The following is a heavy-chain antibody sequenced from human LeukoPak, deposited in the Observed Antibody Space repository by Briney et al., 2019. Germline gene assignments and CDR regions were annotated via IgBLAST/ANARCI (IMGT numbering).Heavy chain of an antibody. Sequence: GGSLRLSCAASGFTFSVYSMIWVRQAPGKGLEWISYIGIDSGNTNYADSVKGRFTISGDKAKNSLYLQMNSLRVEDTAVYYCARDYKYAFDNWGQGTLVTVSS. CDR3: ARDYKYAFDN. CDR2: IGIDSGNT. D-gene: IGHD5-24*01. CDR1: GFTFSVYS. J-gene: IGHJ4*02. V-gene: IGHV3-48*01.